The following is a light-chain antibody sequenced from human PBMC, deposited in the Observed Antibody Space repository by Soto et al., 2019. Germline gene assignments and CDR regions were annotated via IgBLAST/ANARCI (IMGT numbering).Light chain of an antibody. CDR1: QSISDS. CDR3: QQYTGYWT. J-gene: IGKJ1*01. CDR2: EAS. V-gene: IGKV1-5*03. Sequence: DIQMTQSPSTLSASVGDRVTITCRASQSISDSLAWYQQKPGKAPKLLISEASTLKSGVPSRFSGSRSGTEYTLTISSLQLADFAIYYCQQYTGYWTFGQGTKVEIK.